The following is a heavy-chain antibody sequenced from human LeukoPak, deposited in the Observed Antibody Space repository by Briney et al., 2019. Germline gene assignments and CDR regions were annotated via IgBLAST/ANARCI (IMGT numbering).Heavy chain of an antibody. J-gene: IGHJ4*02. CDR2: IYTSGST. D-gene: IGHD1-26*01. CDR3: ARARGGGSLHTFDY. CDR1: GFTFSDYY. Sequence: GSLRLSCAASGFTFSDYYWSWIRQPAGKGLEWIGRIYTSGSTNYNPFLKSRVTMSVDTSKNQFSLKLSSVTAADTAVYYCARARGGGSLHTFDYWGQGTLVTVSS. V-gene: IGHV4-4*07.